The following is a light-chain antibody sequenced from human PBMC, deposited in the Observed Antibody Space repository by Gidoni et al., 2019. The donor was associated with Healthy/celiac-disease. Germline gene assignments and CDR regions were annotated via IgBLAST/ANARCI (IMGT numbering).Light chain of an antibody. CDR2: DAS. CDR1: QSISSW. CDR3: QQYNSYPYT. Sequence: DIQITQSPSTLSASVGYRVTITCRASQSISSWLAWYQQKPGKAPKLLIYDASSLESGVPSRFSGSGSGTEFTLTISSLQPDDFATYYCQQYNSYPYTFGQGTKLEIK. J-gene: IGKJ2*01. V-gene: IGKV1-5*01.